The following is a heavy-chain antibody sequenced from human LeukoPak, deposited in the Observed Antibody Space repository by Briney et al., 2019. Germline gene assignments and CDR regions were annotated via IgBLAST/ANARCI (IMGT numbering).Heavy chain of an antibody. V-gene: IGHV1-2*02. Sequence: GASVKVSCKASGYTFTGYYMHWVRQAPGQGLEWMGWINPNSGGTNYAQKFQGRVTMTRDTSISTAYMELSRLRSDDTAVYYCARDLGGVGVWFDYWGQGTLVTVSS. CDR3: ARDLGGVGVWFDY. CDR1: GYTFTGYY. CDR2: INPNSGGT. D-gene: IGHD3-16*01. J-gene: IGHJ4*02.